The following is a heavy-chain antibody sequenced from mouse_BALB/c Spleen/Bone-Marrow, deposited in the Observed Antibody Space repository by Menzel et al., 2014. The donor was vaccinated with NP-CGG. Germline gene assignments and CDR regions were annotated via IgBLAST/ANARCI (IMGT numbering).Heavy chain of an antibody. J-gene: IGHJ3*01. CDR3: ARDDYGY. V-gene: IGHV1S56*01. CDR1: GYTFTSYY. D-gene: IGHD2-4*01. Sequence: QVQLQQPGPELVKPGASVKMSCKASGYTFTSYYIHWVKRRPGQGLEWIGWIYPGDGSTKYNEKFKGKTTLTADKSSSTVYMLLSSLTSEDSAIYFCARDDYGYWGQGTLVTVSA. CDR2: IYPGDGST.